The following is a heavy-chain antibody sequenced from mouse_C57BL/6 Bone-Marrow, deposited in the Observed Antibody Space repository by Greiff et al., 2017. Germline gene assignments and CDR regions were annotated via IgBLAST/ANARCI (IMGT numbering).Heavy chain of an antibody. CDR3: ARNIYYYGSSPYWYFDV. V-gene: IGHV2-9-1*01. CDR1: GFSLTSYA. CDR2: IWTGGGT. Sequence: VQLKESGPGLVAPSQSLSITCTVSGFSLTSYAISWVRQPPGKGLEWLGVIWTGGGTNYNSALKSRLSISKDNSKSQVFLKMNSLQTDDTAKYYCARNIYYYGSSPYWYFDVWGTGTTVTVSS. J-gene: IGHJ1*03. D-gene: IGHD1-1*01.